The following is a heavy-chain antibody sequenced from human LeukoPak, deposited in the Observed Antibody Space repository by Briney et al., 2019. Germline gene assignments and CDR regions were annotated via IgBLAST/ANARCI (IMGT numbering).Heavy chain of an antibody. Sequence: SETLSLTCTVSGGSISSYYWTWIRQSPGKGLEWIGYIYNSGGTNYNPSLKSRVTISVDTSKNQFSLKLSSVTAADTAVYYCARGYGGNSGIGFDYWGQGTLVTVSS. D-gene: IGHD4-23*01. V-gene: IGHV4-59*08. CDR2: IYNSGGT. J-gene: IGHJ4*02. CDR1: GGSISSYY. CDR3: ARGYGGNSGIGFDY.